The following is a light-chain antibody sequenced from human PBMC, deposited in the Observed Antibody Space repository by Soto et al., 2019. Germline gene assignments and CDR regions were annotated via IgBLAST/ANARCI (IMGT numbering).Light chain of an antibody. CDR3: SSYTSSSTPLYV. CDR1: SSDVGGYNY. CDR2: DVS. Sequence: QSVLTQPASVSGSPGQSITISCTGTSSDVGGYNYVSWYQQHPGKAPKLMIYDVSNRPSGVSNRFSGSKSGNTASLTISGLQAADEADYYCSSYTSSSTPLYVFGTGTQLTVL. V-gene: IGLV2-14*01. J-gene: IGLJ1*01.